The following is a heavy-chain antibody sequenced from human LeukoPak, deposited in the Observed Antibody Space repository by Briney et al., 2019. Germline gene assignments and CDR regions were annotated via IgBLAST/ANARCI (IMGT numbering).Heavy chain of an antibody. CDR2: IYYSGST. Sequence: SETLSLTCTVSGGSISSGGYYWSWIRQHPGKGLEWIGYIYYSGSTYYNPSLKSRVTISVDTSKNQFPLKLSSVTAADTAVYYCARVQGRGEWLFRRYNWFDPWGQGTLVTVSS. CDR3: ARVQGRGEWLFRRYNWFDP. CDR1: GGSISSGGYY. J-gene: IGHJ5*02. D-gene: IGHD3-3*01. V-gene: IGHV4-31*03.